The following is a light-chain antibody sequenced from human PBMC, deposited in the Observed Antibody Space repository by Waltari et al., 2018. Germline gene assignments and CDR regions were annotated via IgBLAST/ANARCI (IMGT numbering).Light chain of an antibody. CDR1: SSDVGGYNY. Sequence: QSALTQPASVSGSPGPSITISCPGTSSDVGGYNYVSWYQQPPGKAPKLRIYEVSNRPSGVSNRFPGSKAGNTASLTISGLQAEDEADYYCSSYTSSSTLGVFGGGTKLTVL. V-gene: IGLV2-14*01. CDR3: SSYTSSSTLGV. J-gene: IGLJ3*02. CDR2: EVS.